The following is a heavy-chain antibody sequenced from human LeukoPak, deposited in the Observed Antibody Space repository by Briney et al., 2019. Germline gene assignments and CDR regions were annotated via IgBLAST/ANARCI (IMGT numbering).Heavy chain of an antibody. V-gene: IGHV5-51*01. J-gene: IGHJ6*03. D-gene: IGHD6-19*01. CDR1: GYSFTSYW. Sequence: GESLKISCKGSGYSFTSYWIGRVRQMPGKGLEWMGIIYPGDTDTRYSPSFQGQVTISADKSISTAYLKWSSLKASDTAMYYCAREYSSGWPYYYYYMDVWGKGTTVTISS. CDR3: AREYSSGWPYYYYYMDV. CDR2: IYPGDTDT.